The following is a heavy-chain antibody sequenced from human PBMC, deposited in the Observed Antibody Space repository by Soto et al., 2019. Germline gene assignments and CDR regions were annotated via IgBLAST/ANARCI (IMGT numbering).Heavy chain of an antibody. J-gene: IGHJ6*02. CDR3: TTDHGRGWYGSGYYYYGMDV. V-gene: IGHV3-15*01. D-gene: IGHD6-19*01. Sequence: GGSLRLSCAASGFTFSNAWMSWVRQAPGKGLEWVGRIKSKTDGGTTDYAAPVKGRFTISRDDSKNTLYLQMNSLKTEDTAVYYCTTDHGRGWYGSGYYYYGMDVWGQGTTVTVSS. CDR2: IKSKTDGGTT. CDR1: GFTFSNAW.